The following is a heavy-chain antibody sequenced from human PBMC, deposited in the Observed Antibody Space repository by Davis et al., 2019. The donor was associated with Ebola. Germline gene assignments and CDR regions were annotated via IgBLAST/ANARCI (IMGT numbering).Heavy chain of an antibody. CDR1: GYTFTSYG. CDR2: ISAYNGNT. V-gene: IGHV1-18*01. J-gene: IGHJ4*02. Sequence: AASVKVSCKASGYTFTSYGISWVRQAPGQGLEWMGWISAYNGNTNYAQKLQGGVTMTTDTSTSTAYMELSSLRSEDTAVYYCARGGRELLEHYFDYWGQGTLVTVSS. D-gene: IGHD1-26*01. CDR3: ARGGRELLEHYFDY.